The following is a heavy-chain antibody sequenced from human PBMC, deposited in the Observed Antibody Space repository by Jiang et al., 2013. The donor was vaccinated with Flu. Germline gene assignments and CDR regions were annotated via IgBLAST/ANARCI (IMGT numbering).Heavy chain of an antibody. CDR1: GFTFSSYG. D-gene: IGHD3-3*01. CDR3: AKETYAFWSGYSNPAY. Sequence: QLLESGGGVVQPGGSLRLSCAGSGFTFSSYGMHWVRQAPGKGLEWVAYMRNDGSEKYYQDSVKGRFTISRDNSKNTLYLQMNNLRPEDTALYYCAKETYAFWSGYSNPAYWGQG. CDR2: MRNDGSEK. J-gene: IGHJ4*02. V-gene: IGHV3-30*02.